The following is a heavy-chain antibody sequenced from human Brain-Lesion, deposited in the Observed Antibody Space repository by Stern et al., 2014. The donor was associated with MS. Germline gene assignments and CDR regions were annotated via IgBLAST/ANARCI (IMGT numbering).Heavy chain of an antibody. V-gene: IGHV4-39*01. D-gene: IGHD2-15*01. CDR1: GGSVSSTSYA. CDR3: AGEEDIRYCSGGSCTGNWFDP. J-gene: IGHJ5*02. CDR2: LYYSGNT. Sequence: QVQLQQSGPGLVKPSETLSLTCTVAGGSVSSTSYAWAWIRQPPGKGLEWIGTLYYSGNTYYSPSLQRPLPISLDASKNQFSVQLGSVTAADTAVYYCAGEEDIRYCSGGSCTGNWFDPWGQGTLVTVSS.